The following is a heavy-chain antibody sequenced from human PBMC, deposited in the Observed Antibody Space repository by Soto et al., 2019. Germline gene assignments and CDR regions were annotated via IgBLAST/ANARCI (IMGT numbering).Heavy chain of an antibody. CDR2: IIPIFGTA. V-gene: IGHV1-69*19. CDR1: GGTFSSYA. J-gene: IGHJ3*01. CDR3: AGDGEYGSSWYNAFDF. D-gene: IGHD6-13*01. Sequence: QVQLVQSGAEVKKPGSSVKVSCKASGGTFSSYAISWVRQAPGQGLEWMGGIIPIFGTANYAQKFQGRVTITADESTNKAYMEVSSLRSEDTDVYYFAGDGEYGSSWYNAFDFWGQGTMVTVSS.